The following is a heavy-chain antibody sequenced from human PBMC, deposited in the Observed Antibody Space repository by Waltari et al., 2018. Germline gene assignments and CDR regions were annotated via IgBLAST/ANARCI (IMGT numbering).Heavy chain of an antibody. CDR1: GFTFSSYG. J-gene: IGHJ6*02. CDR3: ARDGGITIFGVVTNYYYGMDV. D-gene: IGHD3-3*01. Sequence: QVQLVESGGGVVQPGRSLRLSCAASGFTFSSYGMHWVRQAPGKGLEWVAVIWYDGSNKYYVDSGKGRFTISRDNSKNTLYLQMNSLRAEDTAVYYCARDGGITIFGVVTNYYYGMDVWGQGTTVTVSS. V-gene: IGHV3-33*01. CDR2: IWYDGSNK.